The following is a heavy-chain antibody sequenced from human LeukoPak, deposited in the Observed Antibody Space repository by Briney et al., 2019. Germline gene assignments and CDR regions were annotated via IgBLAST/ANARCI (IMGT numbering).Heavy chain of an antibody. J-gene: IGHJ5*02. Sequence: SETLSLNCVVYGGSFSDYYWIWIRQPPGKGLECIGEINHSGTTNYNPSLGSRVTISVETSKNQFSLKLSSVTAADTAVYYCAREVSNSDYNDYGWFDPWGQGTLVTVSS. CDR1: GGSFSDYY. CDR3: AREVSNSDYNDYGWFDP. CDR2: INHSGTT. D-gene: IGHD4-17*01. V-gene: IGHV4-34*01.